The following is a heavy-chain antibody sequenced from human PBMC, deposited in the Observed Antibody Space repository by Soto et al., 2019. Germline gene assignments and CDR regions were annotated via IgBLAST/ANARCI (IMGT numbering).Heavy chain of an antibody. CDR1: GFPFSIYW. J-gene: IGHJ4*02. CDR3: TREIPKLYFEY. Sequence: GSLRLSCATSGFPFSIYWMSWVRQAPGRGLEWVANVKEDGGETYYLDSVKGRFTISRDNAKNSLYLQMNSLRPEDTAVYYCTREIPKLYFEYWGQGNLVTVSS. CDR2: VKEDGGET. V-gene: IGHV3-7*01.